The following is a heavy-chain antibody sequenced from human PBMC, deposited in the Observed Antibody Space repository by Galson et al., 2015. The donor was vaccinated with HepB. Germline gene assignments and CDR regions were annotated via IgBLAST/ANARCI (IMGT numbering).Heavy chain of an antibody. V-gene: IGHV3-30*04. J-gene: IGHJ3*02. CDR1: GFSFSTFA. Sequence: SLRLSCAASGFSFSTFAHHWVRQAPGKGLEWVAILSSDGRNEYLIDSVKGRFTISRDNSRNTMYLTLTSLRAEDTAVYYCARDRDYFVDTDYYYDALDIWGQGTLVTVSS. D-gene: IGHD3-9*01. CDR2: LSSDGRNE. CDR3: ARDRDYFVDTDYYYDALDI.